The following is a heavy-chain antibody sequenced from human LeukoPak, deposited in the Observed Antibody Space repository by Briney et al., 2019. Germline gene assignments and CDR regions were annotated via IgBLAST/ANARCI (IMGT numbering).Heavy chain of an antibody. D-gene: IGHD2-2*01. CDR1: GYTFTGYY. CDR3: ARGGHCSSTSWYGDFDY. CDR2: INPNSGGT. Sequence: ASVKVSCKASGYTFTGYYMHWVRQAPGQGLEWMGWINPNSGGTNYAQKFQGRVTMTTDTSISTAYMELSRLRSDDTAVYYCARGGHCSSTSWYGDFDYWGQGTLVTVSS. V-gene: IGHV1-2*02. J-gene: IGHJ4*02.